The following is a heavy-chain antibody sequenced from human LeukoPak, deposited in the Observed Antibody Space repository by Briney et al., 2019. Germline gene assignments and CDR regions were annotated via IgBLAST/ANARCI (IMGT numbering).Heavy chain of an antibody. CDR1: GFTFSHYW. J-gene: IGHJ4*02. Sequence: LGGSLRPSCEASGFTFSHYWMHWVRQAPGKGLVWVSRTNTDGSSTSYLDSVKGRFTISRDNANNTMYLQMNSLRAEDTAMYYCVPTDSSGLDWGQGTLVTVSS. D-gene: IGHD3-22*01. CDR2: TNTDGSST. V-gene: IGHV3-74*01. CDR3: VPTDSSGLD.